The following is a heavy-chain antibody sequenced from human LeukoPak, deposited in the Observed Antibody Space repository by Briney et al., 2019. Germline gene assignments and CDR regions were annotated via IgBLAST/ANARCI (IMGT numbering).Heavy chain of an antibody. CDR2: INSDGSST. D-gene: IGHD3-10*01. V-gene: IGHV3-74*01. J-gene: IGHJ4*02. CDR3: ARALSFVDY. Sequence: GGALRLSCAASGVTFSRYWVDWGRPAPGEGVVWVSRINSDGSSTSYADSVKGRFTISRDNAKNTLYLQMNSLRAEDTAVYYCARALSFVDYWGQGTLVTVSS. CDR1: GVTFSRYW.